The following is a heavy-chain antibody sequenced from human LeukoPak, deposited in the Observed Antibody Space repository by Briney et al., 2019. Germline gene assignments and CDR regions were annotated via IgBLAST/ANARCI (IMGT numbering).Heavy chain of an antibody. CDR1: GYSFTSYW. V-gene: IGHV5-51*01. Sequence: GESLKISCKSSGYSFTSYWIGWVRQMPGKGLEWMGIIYPGDSDTRYSPSFQGQVTISADKSISTAYLQWSSLKASDTAMYYCARLQSIAARRDYFDYWGQGTLVTVSS. D-gene: IGHD6-6*01. CDR2: IYPGDSDT. CDR3: ARLQSIAARRDYFDY. J-gene: IGHJ4*02.